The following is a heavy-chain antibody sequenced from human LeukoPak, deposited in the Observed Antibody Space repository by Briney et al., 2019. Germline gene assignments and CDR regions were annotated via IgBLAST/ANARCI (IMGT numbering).Heavy chain of an antibody. V-gene: IGHV4-59*01. J-gene: IGHJ2*01. D-gene: IGHD1-14*01. CDR2: IYYSGST. CDR3: ARVTQGWYFDL. CDR1: GGSISSYY. Sequence: SETLSLTCTVSGGSISSYYWSWLRQPPGKGLEWIGYIYYSGSTNYNPSLKSRVTISVDTSKNQFSLKLSSVTAADTAVYYCARVTQGWYFDLWGRGTLVTVSS.